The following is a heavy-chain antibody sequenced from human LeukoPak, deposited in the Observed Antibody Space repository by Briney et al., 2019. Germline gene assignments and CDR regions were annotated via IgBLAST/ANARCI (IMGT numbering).Heavy chain of an antibody. CDR1: GYSISSGYY. V-gene: IGHV4-38-2*01. CDR3: ARSSWALFDY. J-gene: IGHJ4*02. D-gene: IGHD6-13*01. CDR2: IYHSGST. Sequence: SETLSLTCAVSGYSISSGYYWGWIRQPPGKGLEWIGSIYHSGSTYYNPSLKSRVTISVDTSKNQFSLKLSSVTAADTAVYYCARSSWALFDYWGQGILVTVSS.